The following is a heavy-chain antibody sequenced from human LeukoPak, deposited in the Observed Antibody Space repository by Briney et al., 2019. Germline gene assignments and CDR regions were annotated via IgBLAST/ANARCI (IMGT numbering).Heavy chain of an antibody. CDR2: ISGSDGTT. J-gene: IGHJ2*01. V-gene: IGHV3-23*01. CDR3: ARGYDSSGYYIYWYFDL. Sequence: GGSLRLSCAASGFTFSSYAMSWVRQAPGKGLEWVSAISGSDGTTYYADSVKGRFTISRDNSKNTLYLQMNSLRAEDTAVYYCARGYDSSGYYIYWYFDLWGRGTLVTVSS. CDR1: GFTFSSYA. D-gene: IGHD3-22*01.